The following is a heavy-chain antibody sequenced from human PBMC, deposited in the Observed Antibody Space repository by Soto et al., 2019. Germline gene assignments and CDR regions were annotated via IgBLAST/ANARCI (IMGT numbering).Heavy chain of an antibody. J-gene: IGHJ6*02. CDR2: ISSHGGST. V-gene: IGHV3-23*01. CDR3: ANQYYDFWSGYPRSYYYYGMDV. Sequence: GGSLRLSCAASGLTLSTSSMNWVRQAPGKGLEWISYISSHGGSTYYADSVKGRFTISRDNSKNTLYLQMNSLRAEDTAVYYCANQYYDFWSGYPRSYYYYGMDVWGQGTTVTVSS. D-gene: IGHD3-3*01. CDR1: GLTLSTSS.